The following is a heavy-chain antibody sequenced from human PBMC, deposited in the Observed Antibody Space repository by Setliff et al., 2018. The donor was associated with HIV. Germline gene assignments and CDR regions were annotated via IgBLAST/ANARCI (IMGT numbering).Heavy chain of an antibody. D-gene: IGHD6-13*01. CDR2: INAGNGNT. J-gene: IGHJ6*02. V-gene: IGHV1-3*01. CDR3: AREQLGFGPPRGMDV. Sequence: ASVKVSCKASGYTFTSYAMHWVRQAPGQRLEWMGWINAGNGNTKYSQKFQGRITITRDISASTAYMELSSLRSEDTAVYYCAREQLGFGPPRGMDVWGQGTTVAVSS. CDR1: GYTFTSYA.